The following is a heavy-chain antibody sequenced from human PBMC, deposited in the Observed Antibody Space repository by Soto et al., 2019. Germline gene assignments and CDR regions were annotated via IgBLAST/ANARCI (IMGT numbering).Heavy chain of an antibody. CDR3: ARAPYYYDSSRYYYV. CDR2: ISSSSSYI. CDR1: GFTFSSYS. V-gene: IGHV3-21*01. J-gene: IGHJ4*02. Sequence: EVQLVESGGGLVKPGGSLRLSCAASGFTFSSYSMNWFRQAPGKGLEWVSSISSSSSYIYYADSLKGRFTISRDNTKNSLYLQMNSLRAEDTAVYYCARAPYYYDSSRYYYVWGQGTLVTVSS. D-gene: IGHD3-22*01.